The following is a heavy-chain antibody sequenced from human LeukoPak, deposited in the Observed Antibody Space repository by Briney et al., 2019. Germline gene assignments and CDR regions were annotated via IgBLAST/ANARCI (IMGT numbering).Heavy chain of an antibody. V-gene: IGHV3-21*06. D-gene: IGHD3-10*01. Sequence: PGGSLRLSCAASGFTFSSYSMSWVRQAPGKGLQWVSTIKKSAADLYYDDTVKGRFTVSRDDAKNPLYLQMNSLRAEDTAVYYCARDYWAWSRGCWGQGTLVIVSS. CDR3: ARDYWAWSRGC. CDR1: GFTFSSYS. J-gene: IGHJ4*02. CDR2: IKKSAADL.